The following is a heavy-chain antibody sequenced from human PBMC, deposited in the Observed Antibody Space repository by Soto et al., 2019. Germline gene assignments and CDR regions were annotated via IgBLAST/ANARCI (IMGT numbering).Heavy chain of an antibody. CDR3: ASGKSGYSYIAYYGMDV. CDR1: GGSISSSICY. CDR2: IYYSGST. J-gene: IGHJ6*02. V-gene: IGHV4-39*01. D-gene: IGHD5-18*01. Sequence: SETLSLTCTVAGGSISSSICYWGWIRQPPGKGLEWIGSIYYSGSTYYNPSLKSRVTISVDTSKNQFSLKLSSVTAADTAVYYCASGKSGYSYIAYYGMDVWGQGTTVTVSS.